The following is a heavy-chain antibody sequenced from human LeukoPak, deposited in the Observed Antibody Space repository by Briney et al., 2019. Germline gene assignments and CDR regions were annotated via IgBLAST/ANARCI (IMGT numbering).Heavy chain of an antibody. CDR1: GVSISRFY. J-gene: IGHJ4*02. CDR2: IYNGVPT. D-gene: IGHD6-19*01. V-gene: IGHV4-4*09. Sequence: SETLSLTCTTSGVSISRFYWSRVRQPPGKGLEWIANIYNGVPTFFNPSLKSRATISVDTSKGQFSLQLASVTAADTAVYYCVQTTGWPGFDYWGQGILVTVSS. CDR3: VQTTGWPGFDY.